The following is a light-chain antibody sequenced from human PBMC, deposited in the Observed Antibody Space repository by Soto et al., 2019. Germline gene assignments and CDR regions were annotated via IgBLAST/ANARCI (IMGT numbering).Light chain of an antibody. J-gene: IGKJ3*01. CDR3: QQRSNWPCT. CDR2: DAS. V-gene: IGKV3-11*01. Sequence: EIVLTQSPATLSLSPGERATLSCRASQSVSSYLAWYQQKPGQAPRLLIYDASNRATGIPARFSGSGSGTDFTLTISSLEPEDFAVYSCQQRSNWPCTFGPGTKVDIK. CDR1: QSVSSY.